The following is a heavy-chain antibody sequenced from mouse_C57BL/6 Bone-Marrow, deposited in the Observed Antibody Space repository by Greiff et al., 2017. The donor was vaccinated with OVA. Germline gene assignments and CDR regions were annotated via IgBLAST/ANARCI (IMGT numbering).Heavy chain of an antibody. J-gene: IGHJ1*03. Sequence: VQLQQSGAELVRPGASVKLSCTASGFNIKDDYMHWVKQRPEQGLEWIGWIDPENGDTEYASKFQGKATITADTSSNTAYLQLSSLTSEDTAVYYCTTEGLYDYDWYFDVWGTGTTVTVSS. CDR1: GFNIKDDY. D-gene: IGHD2-4*01. CDR2: IDPENGDT. V-gene: IGHV14-4*01. CDR3: TTEGLYDYDWYFDV.